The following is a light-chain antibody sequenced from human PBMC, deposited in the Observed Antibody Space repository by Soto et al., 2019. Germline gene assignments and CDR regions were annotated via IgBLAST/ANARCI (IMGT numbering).Light chain of an antibody. Sequence: IVLTQSPDILSLSPGERATLSCRASQSVSSALAWYQQKPGQAPRLLLYGASNRATGLPDRFSGSGSGTDFTLTISRLEPEDFAFSFCQQYVGSGGSPVTFGGGTNLEI. CDR3: QQYVGSGGSPVT. CDR1: QSVSSA. CDR2: GAS. V-gene: IGKV3-20*01. J-gene: IGKJ4*01.